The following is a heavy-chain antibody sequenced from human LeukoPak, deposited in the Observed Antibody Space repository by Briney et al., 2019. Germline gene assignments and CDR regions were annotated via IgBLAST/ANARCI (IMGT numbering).Heavy chain of an antibody. J-gene: IGHJ4*02. V-gene: IGHV3-74*01. CDR1: GXTFSTYW. Sequence: GGSLRLSCAASGXTFSTYWMHWVRQAPGKGLVWVSRIDSDASITSYADSVRGRFTISRDNANNTLYLQMSSLRVEDTAVYYCTRDVYLDHWGQGTLVTVSS. CDR3: TRDVYLDH. CDR2: IDSDASIT. D-gene: IGHD3-10*01.